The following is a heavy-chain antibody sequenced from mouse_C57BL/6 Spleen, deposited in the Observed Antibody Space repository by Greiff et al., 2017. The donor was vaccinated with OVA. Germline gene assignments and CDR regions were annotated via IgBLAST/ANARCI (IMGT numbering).Heavy chain of an antibody. V-gene: IGHV5-6*01. D-gene: IGHD2-4*01. CDR2: ISSGGSYT. J-gene: IGHJ4*01. Sequence: EVQGVESGGDLVKPGGSLKLSCAASGFTFSSYGMSWVRQTPDKRLEWVATISSGGSYTYYPDSVKGRFTISRDNAKNTLYLQMSSLKSEDTAMYYCARQGMITKAMDYWGQGTSVTVSS. CDR1: GFTFSSYG. CDR3: ARQGMITKAMDY.